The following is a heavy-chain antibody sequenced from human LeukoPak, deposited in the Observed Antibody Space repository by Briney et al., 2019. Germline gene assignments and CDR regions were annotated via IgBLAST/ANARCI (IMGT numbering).Heavy chain of an antibody. D-gene: IGHD6-13*01. J-gene: IGHJ4*02. Sequence: SETLSLTCTVSGGSISSGDYYWSWIRQPPGKGLEWIGYIYYSGSTFYNPSLKSRVTISVDTSKNQFSLKLSSVTAADTAVYYCARDTAAAPFDYWGQGTLVTVSS. V-gene: IGHV4-30-4*08. CDR3: ARDTAAAPFDY. CDR2: IYYSGST. CDR1: GGSISSGDYY.